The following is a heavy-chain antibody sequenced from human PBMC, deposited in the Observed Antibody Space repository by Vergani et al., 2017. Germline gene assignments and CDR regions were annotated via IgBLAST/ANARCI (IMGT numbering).Heavy chain of an antibody. J-gene: IGHJ4*02. V-gene: IGHV1-2*02. D-gene: IGHD3-22*01. CDR3: ARDQRSTYYYDSSGYYTY. CDR1: GYTFTGYY. CDR2: INPNRGGT. Sequence: QVQLVQSGAEVKKPGASVKVSCKASGYTFTGYYMHWVRQAPGQGLEWMGWINPNRGGTNYAQKFQGRVTMTRDTSISTAYMELSRLRSEDTAVYYCARDQRSTYYYDSSGYYTYWGQGTLVTVSS.